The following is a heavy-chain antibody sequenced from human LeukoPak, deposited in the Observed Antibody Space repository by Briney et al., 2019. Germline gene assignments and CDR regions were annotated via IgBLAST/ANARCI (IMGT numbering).Heavy chain of an antibody. V-gene: IGHV1-2*02. Sequence: ASVKVSCKASGYSFTEHYIYWVRQAPGQGLEWVGRINCNSGDANSARKFQGRVTMTRDTSTSTAYMELRSLRSDDTAVYYCARAPSGYSSGWYYPEDYYYYMDVWGKGTTVTISS. D-gene: IGHD6-19*01. CDR2: INCNSGDA. CDR1: GYSFTEHY. CDR3: ARAPSGYSSGWYYPEDYYYYMDV. J-gene: IGHJ6*03.